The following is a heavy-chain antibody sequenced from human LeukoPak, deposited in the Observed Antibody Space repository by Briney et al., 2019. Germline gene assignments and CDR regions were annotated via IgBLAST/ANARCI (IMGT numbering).Heavy chain of an antibody. J-gene: IGHJ3*02. D-gene: IGHD5-12*01. CDR1: GGSISSSSNY. CDR2: IYYSGST. V-gene: IGHV4-39*01. Sequence: SETLSLTCTVSGGSISSSSNYWDWVRQPPGKGLEWIGSIYYSGSTYYNPSLKSRVTISVDASKNHFPLKLSSVTAADTAVYYCAKHSRSGDSGYGNAFDIWGQGTMVTVSS. CDR3: AKHSRSGDSGYGNAFDI.